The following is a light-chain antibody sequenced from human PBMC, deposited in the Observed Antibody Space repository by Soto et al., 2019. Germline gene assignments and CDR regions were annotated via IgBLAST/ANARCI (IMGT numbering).Light chain of an antibody. V-gene: IGLV2-18*02. J-gene: IGLJ1*01. Sequence: QSVLTQPPSVSGSPGQSVTISCTRTSSDVGSYNRVSWYQQPPGTAPKFMIYDVSNRPSGVSNRFSGSKSGNTASLTISGLQAEDEADYYCSSYITSNTRQIVFGTGTKVTVL. CDR1: SSDVGSYNR. CDR3: SSYITSNTRQIV. CDR2: DVS.